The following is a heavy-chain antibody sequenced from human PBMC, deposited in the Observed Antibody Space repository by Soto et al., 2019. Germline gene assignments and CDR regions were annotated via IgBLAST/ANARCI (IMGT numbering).Heavy chain of an antibody. CDR2: ISGSGGST. D-gene: IGHD6-19*01. CDR1: GFTFSSYA. Sequence: PGGSLRLSCAASGFTFSSYAMSWVRQAPGKGLEWVSAISGSGGSTYYADSVKGRFTISRDNSKNTLYLQMNSLRAEDTAVYYCAKTLQWLVLGDDAFDIWGQGTMVTVSS. CDR3: AKTLQWLVLGDDAFDI. J-gene: IGHJ3*02. V-gene: IGHV3-23*01.